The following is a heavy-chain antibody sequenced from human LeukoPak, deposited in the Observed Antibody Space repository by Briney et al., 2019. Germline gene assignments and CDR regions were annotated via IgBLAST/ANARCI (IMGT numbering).Heavy chain of an antibody. CDR3: ARGLARSSSWELN. J-gene: IGHJ4*02. CDR2: IIPILGIA. V-gene: IGHV1-69*04. D-gene: IGHD6-13*01. Sequence: GASVKVSCKASGGTFSSYAISWVRQAPGQGLEWMGRIIPILGIANYAQKFQGRVTITADKSTSTAYMELSSLRSEDTAVYYCARGLARSSSWELNWGQGTLVTVSS. CDR1: GGTFSSYA.